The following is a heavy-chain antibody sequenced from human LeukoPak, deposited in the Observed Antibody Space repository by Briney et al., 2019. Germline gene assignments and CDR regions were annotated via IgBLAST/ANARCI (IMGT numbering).Heavy chain of an antibody. J-gene: IGHJ5*02. CDR3: ASAYGSGSYYGLDWFDP. CDR2: IYYSGST. D-gene: IGHD3-10*01. V-gene: IGHV4-38-2*02. CDR1: GYSISSGYY. Sequence: SETLSLTCTVSGYSISSGYYWGWIRQPPGKGLEWIGSIYYSGSTYYNPSLKSRVTISVDTSKNQFSLKLSSVTAADTAVYYCASAYGSGSYYGLDWFDPWGQGTLVTVSS.